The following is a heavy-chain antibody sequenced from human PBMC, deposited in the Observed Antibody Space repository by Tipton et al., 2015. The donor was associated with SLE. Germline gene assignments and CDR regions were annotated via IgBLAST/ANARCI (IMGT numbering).Heavy chain of an antibody. V-gene: IGHV4-34*01. CDR3: ARGRGGIAVAAYYFDY. Sequence: TLSLTCAVYGGSFSSYYWGWIRQPPGKGLEWIGSIYYSGSTYYNPSLKSRVTISVDTSKNQFSLKLSSVTAADTAVYYCARGRGGIAVAAYYFDYWGQGTLVTVSS. J-gene: IGHJ4*02. D-gene: IGHD6-19*01. CDR1: GGSFSSYY. CDR2: IYYSGST.